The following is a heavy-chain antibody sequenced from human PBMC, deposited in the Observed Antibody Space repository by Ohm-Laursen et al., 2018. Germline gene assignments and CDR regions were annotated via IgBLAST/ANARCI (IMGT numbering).Heavy chain of an antibody. J-gene: IGHJ4*02. V-gene: IGHV1-2*02. D-gene: IGHD6-19*01. CDR1: SYTFTNYG. CDR2: INPNSGGT. CDR3: ARGASGWYSYYFDY. Sequence: GASVKVSCKASSYTFTNYGFSWVRQAPGQGLEWMGWINPNSGGTNYAQKFQGRVTMTRDTSISTAYMELSRLRSDDTAVYYCARGASGWYSYYFDYWGQGTLVTVSS.